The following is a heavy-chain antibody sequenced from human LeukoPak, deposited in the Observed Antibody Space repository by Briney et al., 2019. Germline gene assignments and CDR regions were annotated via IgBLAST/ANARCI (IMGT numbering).Heavy chain of an antibody. Sequence: SQTLSLTCTVSGGSISSGDYYWSWIRQHPGKGLEWIGYIYYSGSTYYNPSLKSRVTISVDTSKNQFSLKLSSVTAADTAVYYCARAKPDNYDSSFWDAFDIWGQGTMVTVSS. J-gene: IGHJ3*02. CDR3: ARAKPDNYDSSFWDAFDI. V-gene: IGHV4-31*03. CDR2: IYYSGST. D-gene: IGHD3-22*01. CDR1: GGSISSGDYY.